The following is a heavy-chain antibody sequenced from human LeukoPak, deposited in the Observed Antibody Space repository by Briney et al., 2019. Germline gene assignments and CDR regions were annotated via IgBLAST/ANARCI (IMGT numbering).Heavy chain of an antibody. V-gene: IGHV3-64*02. CDR1: GFTFIDYP. CDR3: ATDPSLGGTPSGYYDH. D-gene: IGHD2-15*01. Sequence: GGSVRLSCAASGFTFIDYPMHWARQAPGKGLEYLSSISSDEGSTNYADAVKGRFTISRDNSTNTMYLQMGSLRDEDMAVYYCATDPSLGGTPSGYYDHWGQGTLVTVSS. CDR2: ISSDEGST. J-gene: IGHJ4*02.